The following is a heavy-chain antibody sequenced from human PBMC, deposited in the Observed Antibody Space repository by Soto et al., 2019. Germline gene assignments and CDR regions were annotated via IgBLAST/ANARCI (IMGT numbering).Heavy chain of an antibody. CDR1: GYSFTSCW. Sequence: PGESLKISCQGSGYSFTSCWIGWVRQMPGKGLELMGIIYPGDSDTRYSPSFQGQVTISADKSTSTAYLQWSSLKASDTAMYYCARTAAAGKYYYGMDVWGQGTTVTVSS. J-gene: IGHJ6*02. CDR3: ARTAAAGKYYYGMDV. V-gene: IGHV5-51*01. CDR2: IYPGDSDT. D-gene: IGHD6-13*01.